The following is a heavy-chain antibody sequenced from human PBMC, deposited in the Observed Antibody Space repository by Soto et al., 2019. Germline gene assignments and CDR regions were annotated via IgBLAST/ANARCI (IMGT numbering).Heavy chain of an antibody. V-gene: IGHV4-39*02. Sequence: QLQLEESGPGQVKPSETLSLTCSVSGGSINNSTSFWGWLRQSPGKGLEWIATINYRWPAEYNPSLKSRVTISVDRSRNVLSLQMNYVTAPDTAVYYCANYFMSRPWFDTWGQGTLVTVSS. CDR2: INYRWPA. CDR3: ANYFMSRPWFDT. CDR1: GGSINNSTSF. J-gene: IGHJ5*02. D-gene: IGHD6-6*01.